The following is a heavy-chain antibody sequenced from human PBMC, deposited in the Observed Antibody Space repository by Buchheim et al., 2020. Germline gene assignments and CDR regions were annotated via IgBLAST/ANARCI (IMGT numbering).Heavy chain of an antibody. Sequence: QVQLVESGGGVVQPGRSLRLSCAASGFTFSSYAMHWVRQAPGTGLEWVAVISYDGSNKYYADSVKGRFTISRDNSKNTLYLQMNSLRAEDTAVYYCARGGPGYCSSTSCSLFHWGQGTL. V-gene: IGHV3-30-3*01. CDR2: ISYDGSNK. J-gene: IGHJ4*02. D-gene: IGHD2-2*01. CDR1: GFTFSSYA. CDR3: ARGGPGYCSSTSCSLFH.